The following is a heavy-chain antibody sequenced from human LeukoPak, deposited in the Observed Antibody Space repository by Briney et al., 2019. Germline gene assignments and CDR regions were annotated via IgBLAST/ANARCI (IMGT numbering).Heavy chain of an antibody. CDR3: ARGPGPLWFGELPFDY. V-gene: IGHV1-2*02. CDR2: INPNSGGT. CDR1: GYTFTGYY. Sequence: GASVKVSCKASGYTFTGYYMHWVRQAPGQGLEWMGWINPNSGGTNYAQKFQGRVTMTRDTSNSTAYMELSRLRSDDTAVYYCARGPGPLWFGELPFDYWGQGTLVTVSS. D-gene: IGHD3-10*01. J-gene: IGHJ4*02.